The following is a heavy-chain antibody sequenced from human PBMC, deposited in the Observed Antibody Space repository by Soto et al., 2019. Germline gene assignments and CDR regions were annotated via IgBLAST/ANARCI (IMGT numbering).Heavy chain of an antibody. V-gene: IGHV1-2*02. Sequence: ASVKVSCKASGYVFSDYFMHWVRQAPGQGLEWMGYINPQSGGSKYEDNFQDRVTMTRDTPKTTVYMELRGLTSDDTAVYYCARHRVRTPEGVDSFDIWGQGTLVTVSS. J-gene: IGHJ3*02. CDR1: GYVFSDYF. CDR2: INPQSGGS. D-gene: IGHD3-10*01. CDR3: ARHRVRTPEGVDSFDI.